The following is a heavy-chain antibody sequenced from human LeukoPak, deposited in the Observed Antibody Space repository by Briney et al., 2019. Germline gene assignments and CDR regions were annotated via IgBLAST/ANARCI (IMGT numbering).Heavy chain of an antibody. V-gene: IGHV3-30*18. J-gene: IGHJ6*02. CDR2: ISYDGSNK. D-gene: IGHD5-12*01. CDR3: AKDRPDIVATIWGDGMDV. CDR1: GFTFSSYG. Sequence: GRSLRLSCAASGFTFSSYGMHWVRQAPGKGLEWVAVISYDGSNKYYADSVKGRFTISRDNSKNTLYLQMNSLRAEDTAVYYCAKDRPDIVATIWGDGMDVWGQGTTVTVSS.